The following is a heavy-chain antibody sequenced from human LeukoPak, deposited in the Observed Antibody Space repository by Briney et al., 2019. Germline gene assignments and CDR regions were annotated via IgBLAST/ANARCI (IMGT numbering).Heavy chain of an antibody. D-gene: IGHD6-19*01. J-gene: IGHJ4*02. CDR3: ARGGWPFDY. CDR2: IYYIGST. CDR1: GGSISSSSYY. V-gene: IGHV4-39*01. Sequence: PSETLSLTCTVSGGSISSSSYYWGWIRQPPGKGLEWIGSIYYIGSTYYNPSLKSRVTISLDTSKNQFSLKLSSVTAADTAVYYCARGGWPFDYWGQGTLVTVSS.